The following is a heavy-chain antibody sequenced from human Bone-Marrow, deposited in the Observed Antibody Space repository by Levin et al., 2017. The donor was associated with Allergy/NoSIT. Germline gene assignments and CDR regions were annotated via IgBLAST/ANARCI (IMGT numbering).Heavy chain of an antibody. V-gene: IGHV4-61*02. CDR1: GASISSGSYY. J-gene: IGHJ4*02. D-gene: IGHD6-19*01. CDR2: IYASGRT. Sequence: SETLSLTCTVSGASISSGSYYWTWIRQPAGKGLECIGRIYASGRTNYNPSLESRVTLSLDTSKNQFSLKVTSVTAADTAVYYCARGLTDSSGWYHFDYWGQGALVTVSS. CDR3: ARGLTDSSGWYHFDY.